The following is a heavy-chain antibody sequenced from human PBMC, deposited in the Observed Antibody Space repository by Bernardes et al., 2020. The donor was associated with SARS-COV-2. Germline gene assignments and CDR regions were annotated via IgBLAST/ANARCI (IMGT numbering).Heavy chain of an antibody. J-gene: IGHJ4*02. CDR1: GFTFSNYA. CDR2: FSDGGLST. Sequence: GGSLRLSCAASGFTFSNYAMNWVRQAPGKGLEWVSGFSDGGLSTYYADSVKGRFTISRDSSKNTLYLQMNSLRADDTAVYYCAKDDDRPLFGAPGFDSWGQGTLVTVSS. D-gene: IGHD3-3*01. V-gene: IGHV3-23*01. CDR3: AKDDDRPLFGAPGFDS.